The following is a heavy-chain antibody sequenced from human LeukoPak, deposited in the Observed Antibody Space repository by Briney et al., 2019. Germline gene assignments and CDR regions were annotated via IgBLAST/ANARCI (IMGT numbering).Heavy chain of an antibody. J-gene: IGHJ4*02. V-gene: IGHV1-18*01. CDR3: ARGSVVVSAAIDY. CDR2: ISDNNGNT. D-gene: IGHD2-2*01. CDR1: GYSFTSYG. Sequence: ASVKVSCKGSGYSFTSYGISWVRQAPGQGLEWMGWISDNNGNTNYAQKLPGRVTMTTDTSTSTAYMELRSLRSDDTAVYYCARGSVVVSAAIDYWGQGTLVTVSS.